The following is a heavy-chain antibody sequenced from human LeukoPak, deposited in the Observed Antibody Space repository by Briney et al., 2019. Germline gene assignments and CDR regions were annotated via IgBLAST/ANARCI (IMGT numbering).Heavy chain of an antibody. D-gene: IGHD3-22*01. CDR1: GGSISSSNW. CDR2: IYHSGST. V-gene: IGHV4-4*02. J-gene: IGHJ3*02. CDR3: ARTPYYYDSSGYAFDI. Sequence: PSETLSLTCAVSGGSISSSNWWSWVRQPPGKGLEWIGEIYHSGSTNYNPSLKSRVTISVDTSKNQFSLKLSSVTAADTAVYYCARTPYYYDSSGYAFDIWGQGTMVTVSS.